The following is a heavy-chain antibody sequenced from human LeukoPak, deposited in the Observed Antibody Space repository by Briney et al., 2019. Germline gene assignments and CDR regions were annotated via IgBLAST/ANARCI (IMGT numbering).Heavy chain of an antibody. Sequence: PSETLSLTCAVYGGSFSGYYWSWIRQPPGKGLEWIGEINHSGSTNYNPSLKSRVTISVDTSKNQFSLKLSSVTAADTAVYYCARQCGGSCHTGKAFDIWGQGTMVTVSS. D-gene: IGHD2-15*01. CDR2: INHSGST. CDR1: GGSFSGYY. CDR3: ARQCGGSCHTGKAFDI. J-gene: IGHJ3*02. V-gene: IGHV4-34*01.